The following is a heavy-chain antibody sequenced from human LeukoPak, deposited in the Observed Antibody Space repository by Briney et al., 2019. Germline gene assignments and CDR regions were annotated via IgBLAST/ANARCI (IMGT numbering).Heavy chain of an antibody. V-gene: IGHV4-59*01. CDR1: GGSISSYY. CDR2: IYYSGST. J-gene: IGHJ5*02. Sequence: SETLSLTCTVSGGSISSYYWSWIRQPPGKGLEWIGYIYYSGSTNYNPSLKSRVTISVDTSKNQFSLKLSSVTAADTAVYYCAAVPAAMEDNWFDPWGQGTLVTVSS. CDR3: AAVPAAMEDNWFDP. D-gene: IGHD2-2*01.